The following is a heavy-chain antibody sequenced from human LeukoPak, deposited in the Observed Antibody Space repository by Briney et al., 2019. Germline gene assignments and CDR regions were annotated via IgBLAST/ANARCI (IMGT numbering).Heavy chain of an antibody. J-gene: IGHJ3*02. CDR1: GFTFGSYA. V-gene: IGHV3-21*01. CDR3: ATERFGITMVRGVINDAFDI. D-gene: IGHD3-10*01. CDR2: IRTSGSAT. Sequence: PGGSLRLSCAASGFTFGSYAINWVRQAPGKGLEWVSAIRTSGSATYYADSVKGRFTISGDNAKNSLYLQMNSLRAEDTAVYYCATERFGITMVRGVINDAFDIWGQGTMVTVSS.